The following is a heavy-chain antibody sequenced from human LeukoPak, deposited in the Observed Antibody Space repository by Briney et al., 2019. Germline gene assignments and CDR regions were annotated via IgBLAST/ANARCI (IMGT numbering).Heavy chain of an antibody. V-gene: IGHV3-21*04. Sequence: GGSLRLSCAASGFPFSTYSMNWVRQAPGKGLEWVSYISSRSTSIYYTDSVKGRFTISRDNAKNSLYLQMNSLRAEDTAVYYCAKGGSFYYDTSGYLYWGQGTLVTVSS. J-gene: IGHJ4*02. D-gene: IGHD3-22*01. CDR2: ISSRSTSI. CDR1: GFPFSTYS. CDR3: AKGGSFYYDTSGYLY.